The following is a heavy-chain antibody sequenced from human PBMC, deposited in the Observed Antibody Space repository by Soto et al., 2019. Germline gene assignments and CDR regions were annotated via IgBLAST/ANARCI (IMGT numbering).Heavy chain of an antibody. CDR3: ARQRTTVVTQAYFDR. V-gene: IGHV4-39*01. CDR1: GESTSSSSYY. Sequence: SETLSLTCIVSGESTSSSSYYWCWIRQPPGKGLEWIGSIYYSGRTYYNPSFKSRVTISIDTSKNQFSLKLSSVTATDTAVYYCARQRTTVVTQAYFDRWGQGALVTVSS. D-gene: IGHD2-21*02. J-gene: IGHJ4*02. CDR2: IYYSGRT.